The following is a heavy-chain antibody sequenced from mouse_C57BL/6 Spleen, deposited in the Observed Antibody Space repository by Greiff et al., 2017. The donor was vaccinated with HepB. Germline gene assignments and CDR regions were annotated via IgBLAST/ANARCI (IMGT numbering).Heavy chain of an antibody. CDR2: ISDGGSYT. J-gene: IGHJ4*01. CDR1: GFTFSSYA. V-gene: IGHV5-4*03. Sequence: EVKLMESGGGLVKPGGSLKLSCAASGFTFSSYAMSWVRQTPEKRLEWVATISDGGSYTYYPDNVKGRFTISRDNAKNNLYLQMSHLKSEDTAMYYCARPYGNSPYYAMDYWGQGTSVTVSS. CDR3: ARPYGNSPYYAMDY. D-gene: IGHD2-1*01.